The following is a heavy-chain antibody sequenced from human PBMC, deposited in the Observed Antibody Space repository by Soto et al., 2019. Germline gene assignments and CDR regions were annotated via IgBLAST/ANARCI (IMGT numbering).Heavy chain of an antibody. Sequence: GGSLRLYCAASGFTVSSNYMSWVRQAPGKGLEWVSVIYSGGSTYYADSVKGRFTISRHNSKNTLYLQMNSLRAEDTAVYYCARETICSSTSCYGQNRDHYYMDVWGKGTTVTVSS. CDR1: GFTVSSNY. CDR3: ARETICSSTSCYGQNRDHYYMDV. D-gene: IGHD2-2*01. CDR2: IYSGGST. V-gene: IGHV3-53*04. J-gene: IGHJ6*03.